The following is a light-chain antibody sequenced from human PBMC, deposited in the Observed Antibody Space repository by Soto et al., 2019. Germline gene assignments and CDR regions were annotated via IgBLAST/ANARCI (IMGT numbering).Light chain of an antibody. J-gene: IGKJ2*01. Sequence: EIVLTQSPVPLSLSPGERATLSCRASRSFASSYLGWYQQKPGQAPRLLICAASTRATGIPDRFSGSGSATDFTLTISRLEPEDSAVYYCQHYDSSPPYTFGQGTKLEIK. CDR1: RSFASSY. CDR3: QHYDSSPPYT. V-gene: IGKV3-20*01. CDR2: AAS.